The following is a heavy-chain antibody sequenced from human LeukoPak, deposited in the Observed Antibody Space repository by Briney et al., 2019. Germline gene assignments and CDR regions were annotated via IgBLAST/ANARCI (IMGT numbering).Heavy chain of an antibody. Sequence: SETLSLTCTVSGGSISSGSSYWSWIRQPPGKGLEWIGYIYYTGSTTYNPSLKSRVTISVDTSKNQFSLKLRSVTAADTAVYYCARDYGDIPPDWYYDLWGRGTLVTVSS. V-gene: IGHV4-61*01. CDR2: IYYTGST. CDR1: GGSISSGSSY. J-gene: IGHJ2*01. D-gene: IGHD4-17*01. CDR3: ARDYGDIPPDWYYDL.